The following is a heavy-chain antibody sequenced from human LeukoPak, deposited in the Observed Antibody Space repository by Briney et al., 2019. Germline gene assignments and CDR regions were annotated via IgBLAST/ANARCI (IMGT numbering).Heavy chain of an antibody. J-gene: IGHJ4*02. D-gene: IGHD3-3*01. Sequence: PSETLSLTCTVSGGSISSYYWSWIRQPPGKGLEWIGYIYYSGSTNYNPSLKSRVTISVDTSKNQFSLKLSSVTAADTAVYYCARLPFFGVVTYFDYWGQGTLVTVSS. CDR1: GGSISSYY. CDR2: IYYSGST. V-gene: IGHV4-59*08. CDR3: ARLPFFGVVTYFDY.